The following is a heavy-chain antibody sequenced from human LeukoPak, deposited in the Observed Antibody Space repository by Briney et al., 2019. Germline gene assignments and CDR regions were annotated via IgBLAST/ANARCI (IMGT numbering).Heavy chain of an antibody. Sequence: SVKVSCKASGGTFSSYAISWVRQAPGQGLEWMGGIIPIFGTANYAQKFQGRVTITADKSTSTAYMELSSLRSEDTAVYYCARDSITMVRGVTSPGYYYYMDVWGKGTTVTVSS. CDR3: ARDSITMVRGVTSPGYYYYMDV. CDR2: IIPIFGTA. CDR1: GGTFSSYA. J-gene: IGHJ6*03. D-gene: IGHD3-10*01. V-gene: IGHV1-69*06.